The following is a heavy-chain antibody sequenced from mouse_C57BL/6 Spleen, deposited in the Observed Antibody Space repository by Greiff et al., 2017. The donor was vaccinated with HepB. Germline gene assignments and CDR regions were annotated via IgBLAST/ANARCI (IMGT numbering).Heavy chain of an antibody. D-gene: IGHD4-1*02. Sequence: VQLKESGPELVKPGASVKMSCKASGYTFTDYNMHWVKQSHGKSLEWIGYINPNNGGTSYNQKFKGKATLTVNKSSSTAYMELRSLTSEDSAVYYCASQLAWFAYWGQGTLVTVSA. CDR1: GYTFTDYN. CDR3: ASQLAWFAY. V-gene: IGHV1-22*01. CDR2: INPNNGGT. J-gene: IGHJ3*01.